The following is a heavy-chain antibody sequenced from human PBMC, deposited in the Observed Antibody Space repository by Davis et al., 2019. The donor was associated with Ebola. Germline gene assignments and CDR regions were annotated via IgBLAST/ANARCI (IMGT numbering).Heavy chain of an antibody. CDR3: ARTQGGDVVVTATSWGWFDP. V-gene: IGHV3-66*01. CDR2: IYSGGST. J-gene: IGHJ5*02. Sequence: GGSLRLSCAASGFTVSSNYMSWVRQAPGKGLEWVSVIYSGGSTYYADSVKGRFTISRDNSKNTLYLQMNSLRAEDTAVYYCARTQGGDVVVTATSWGWFDPWGRGTLVTVSS. CDR1: GFTVSSNY. D-gene: IGHD2-21*02.